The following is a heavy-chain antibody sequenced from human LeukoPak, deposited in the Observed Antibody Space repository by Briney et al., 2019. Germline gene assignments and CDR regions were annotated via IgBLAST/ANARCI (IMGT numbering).Heavy chain of an antibody. CDR2: INPNSGGT. J-gene: IGHJ4*02. CDR1: GYTFTGYY. CDR3: ARGTLPNSGSSIFDY. V-gene: IGHV1-2*02. Sequence: ASVKVSCKASGYTFTGYYMHWVRQAPGQGLEWMGWINPNSGGTNYAQKFQGRVTMTRDTSISTAYMELSSLRSEDTAVYYCARGTLPNSGSSIFDYWGQGTLVTVSS. D-gene: IGHD1-26*01.